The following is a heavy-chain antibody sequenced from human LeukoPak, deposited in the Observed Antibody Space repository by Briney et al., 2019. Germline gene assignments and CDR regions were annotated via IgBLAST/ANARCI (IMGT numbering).Heavy chain of an antibody. Sequence: GASVKVSCKASGYTFTSYGISWVRQAPGQGLEWMGWISAYNGNTNYAQKLQGRVTMTTDTSTSTAYMELRSLRSDDTAVYYCARDSLVASYYYGSGSALRDYWGQGSLVTVSS. CDR3: ARDSLVASYYYGSGSALRDY. J-gene: IGHJ4*02. CDR2: ISAYNGNT. CDR1: GYTFTSYG. V-gene: IGHV1-18*01. D-gene: IGHD3-10*01.